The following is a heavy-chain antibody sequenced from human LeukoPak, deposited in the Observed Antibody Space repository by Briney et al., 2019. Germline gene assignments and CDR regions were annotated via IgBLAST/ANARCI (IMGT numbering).Heavy chain of an antibody. J-gene: IGHJ4*02. CDR3: ARQTGSGLFILP. V-gene: IGHV4-39*01. Sequence: PGGSLRLSCEASGFTFSRYGMSWVRQPPGKGLEWIGSIYYSGNTYYNASLKSQVSISIDTSKNQFSLRLTSVTAADTAVYYCARQTGSGLFILPGGQGTLVTVSS. CDR2: IYYSGNT. CDR1: GFTFSRYG. D-gene: IGHD3/OR15-3a*01.